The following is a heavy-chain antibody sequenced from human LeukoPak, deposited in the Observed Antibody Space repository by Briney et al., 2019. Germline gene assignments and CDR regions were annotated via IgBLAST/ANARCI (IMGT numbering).Heavy chain of an antibody. CDR2: IYYSGST. CDR1: GGSISSSSYF. CDR3: ARGGTAGPINYYYYYGMDV. D-gene: IGHD6-13*01. V-gene: IGHV4-61*05. J-gene: IGHJ6*02. Sequence: PSETLSLTCTVSGGSISSSSYFWGWIRQPPGKGLEWIGYIYYSGSTNYNPSLKSRVTISVDTSKNQFSLKLSSVTAADTAVYYCARGGTAGPINYYYYYGMDVWGQGTTVTVSS.